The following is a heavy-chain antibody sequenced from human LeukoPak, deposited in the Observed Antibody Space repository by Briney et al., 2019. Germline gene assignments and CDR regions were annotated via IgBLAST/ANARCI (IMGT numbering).Heavy chain of an antibody. V-gene: IGHV1-3*01. CDR1: GYTFTSYA. CDR2: INAGNGNT. D-gene: IGHD6-19*01. J-gene: IGHJ4*02. CDR3: ARATGIAVAGTLGY. Sequence: GASVKVSCKASGYTFTSYAMHWVRQAPGQRLEWMGWINAGNGNTKYSQKFQGRVTITRDTSASTAYMELSSLRSEDTAVYYCARATGIAVAGTLGYWGQGTLVTVSS.